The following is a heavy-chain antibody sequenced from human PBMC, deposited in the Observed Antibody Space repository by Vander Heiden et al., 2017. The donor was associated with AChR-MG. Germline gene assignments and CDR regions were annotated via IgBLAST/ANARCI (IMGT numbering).Heavy chain of an antibody. CDR1: GFTFGDYA. J-gene: IGHJ4*02. CDR2: IRSKAYGGTT. CDR3: TRGKDYYGSGSTY. Sequence: EVQLVESGGGLVKPGRSLRLSCTVSGFTFGDYAMSWFRQVPGKGLEWVGFIRSKAYGGTTEYAAAVKGRFTISRDDSKSIAYLQMNRLKTEDTAVYYCTRGKDYYGSGSTYWGQGTLVTVSS. D-gene: IGHD3-10*01. V-gene: IGHV3-49*05.